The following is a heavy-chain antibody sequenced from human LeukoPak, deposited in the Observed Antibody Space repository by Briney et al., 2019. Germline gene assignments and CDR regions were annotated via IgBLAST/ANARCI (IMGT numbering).Heavy chain of an antibody. CDR3: ARDYVVDSTLVAFFDY. CDR2: LSSGGST. V-gene: IGHV4-39*07. CDR1: GGSINKATYY. J-gene: IGHJ4*02. D-gene: IGHD2-8*02. Sequence: SETLSLTCTVSGGSINKATYYWGWLRPPPEKGLGWIGILSSGGSTYYNPSLKGRVTSSLDTSKNQFSLKLSSVTAADAAVYYCARDYVVDSTLVAFFDYWAQGMLVSVSS.